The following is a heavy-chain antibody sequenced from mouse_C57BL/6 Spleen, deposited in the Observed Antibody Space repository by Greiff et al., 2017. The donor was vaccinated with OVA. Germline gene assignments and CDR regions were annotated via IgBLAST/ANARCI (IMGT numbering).Heavy chain of an antibody. CDR1: GYTFTSYW. J-gene: IGHJ4*01. CDR2: IDPNSGGT. V-gene: IGHV1-72*01. CDR3: ARQLTGTGYYAMDY. D-gene: IGHD4-1*01. Sequence: QVQLQQPGAELVKPGASVKLSCKASGYTFTSYWMPWVQQRPGRGLEWIGRIDPNSGGTKYTEKFKSKATLTVDKPSSTAYMQLSSLTSEDSAVYYCARQLTGTGYYAMDYWGQGTSVTVSS.